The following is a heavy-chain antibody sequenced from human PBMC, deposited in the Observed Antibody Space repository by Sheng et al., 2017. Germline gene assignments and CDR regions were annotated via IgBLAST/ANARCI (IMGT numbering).Heavy chain of an antibody. D-gene: IGHD3-10*01. CDR3: ARGLVKYGSGSYFY. V-gene: IGHV4-34*01. J-gene: IGHJ4*02. Sequence: QVQLQQWGAGLLKPSETLSLTCAVYGGSFSGYYWSWIRQPPVKGLEWIGEINHSGSTNYNPSLKSRVTISVDTSKNQFSLKLSSVTAADTAVYYCARGLVKYGSGSYFYWGQGTLVTVSS. CDR2: INHSGST. CDR1: GGSFSGYY.